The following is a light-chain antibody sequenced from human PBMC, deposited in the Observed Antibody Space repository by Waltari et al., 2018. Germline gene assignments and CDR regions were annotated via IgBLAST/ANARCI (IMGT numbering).Light chain of an antibody. CDR2: EVS. CDR1: SSAVGGYNY. J-gene: IGLJ2*01. Sequence: QSALTQPASVSGSPGQSITISCPGTSSAVGGYNYFSWYQQHPGKAPNLMIYEVSNRPSGVSNRFSGSKSGNTASLTISGLQAEDEADYYCSSYTSSSTLVVFGGGTKLTVL. CDR3: SSYTSSSTLVV. V-gene: IGLV2-14*01.